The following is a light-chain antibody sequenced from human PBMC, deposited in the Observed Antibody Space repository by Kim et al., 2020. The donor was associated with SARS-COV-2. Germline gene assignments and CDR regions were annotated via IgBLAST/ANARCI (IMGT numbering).Light chain of an antibody. J-gene: IGKJ1*01. V-gene: IGKV1-5*03. CDR3: QQYNYYPWT. Sequence: DIQMTQSPSTLSASVGDRVTITCRASQSISSWLAWYQQKPGKAPKLLIYKASSLESGVPSRFSGSASGTEFTLTISSLQPDDFATYYCQQYNYYPWTFGQGTMVEIK. CDR1: QSISSW. CDR2: KAS.